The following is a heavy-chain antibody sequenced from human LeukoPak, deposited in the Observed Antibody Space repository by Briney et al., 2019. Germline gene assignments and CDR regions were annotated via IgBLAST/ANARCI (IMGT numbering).Heavy chain of an antibody. CDR1: GGSISSYY. CDR3: AKGQRARLGASTLGDFDY. D-gene: IGHD1-26*01. CDR2: IYYSGST. V-gene: IGHV4-59*08. J-gene: IGHJ4*02. Sequence: PSETLSLTCTVSGGSISSYYWSWIRQPPGKGLEWIGYIYYSGSTNYNPSLKSRVTISVDTSKNQFSLKLSSVTAADTAVYYCAKGQRARLGASTLGDFDYWGQGTLVTVSS.